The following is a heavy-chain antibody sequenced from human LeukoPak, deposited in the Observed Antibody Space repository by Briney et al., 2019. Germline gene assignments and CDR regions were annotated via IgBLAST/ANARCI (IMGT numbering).Heavy chain of an antibody. Sequence: GGSLRLSCAASGFTFDDYAMHWVRQAPGKGLEWVSSLSATGRTTYYADSVKGRFTISKDNAKSSLYLQMNGLRAEDTAIYYCATTPGGDTTGYYPWYFDLWGRGTLVTVSS. CDR3: ATTPGGDTTGYYPWYFDL. D-gene: IGHD3-22*01. V-gene: IGHV3-48*03. CDR2: LSATGRTT. CDR1: GFTFDDYA. J-gene: IGHJ2*01.